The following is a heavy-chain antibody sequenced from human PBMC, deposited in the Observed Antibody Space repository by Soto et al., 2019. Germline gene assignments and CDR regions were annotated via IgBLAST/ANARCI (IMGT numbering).Heavy chain of an antibody. J-gene: IGHJ4*02. CDR2: IMQDGSEK. V-gene: IGHV3-7*03. D-gene: IGHD5-12*01. Sequence: EVQLVESGGGLVQPGGSVRLSCAASGFTVSTYWMNWVRQAPGKGLEWVANIMQDGSEKHYVDSVKGRFTVSRDNAEKSLYLQMDSLRPDDTDVYYCVRGYSDYTDYFDYWGQGALVTVSS. CDR3: VRGYSDYTDYFDY. CDR1: GFTVSTYW.